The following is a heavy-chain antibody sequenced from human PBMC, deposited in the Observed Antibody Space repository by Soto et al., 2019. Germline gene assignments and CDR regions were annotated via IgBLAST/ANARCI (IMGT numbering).Heavy chain of an antibody. J-gene: IGHJ6*03. CDR2: INPKSGGT. CDR3: ARGESTDCSTGVCPFNYNYHLDV. V-gene: IGHV1-2*04. Sequence: QVQLVQSGAEVKKPGASVKVSCKASGYSFTDYHIHWVRQAPGQGLEWLGRINPKSGGTSTAQKFQGWVTMTTDTSISTASMELTRLTSDDTAIYFCARGESTDCSTGVCPFNYNYHLDVWGQGTTITVSS. CDR1: GYSFTDYH. D-gene: IGHD1-26*01.